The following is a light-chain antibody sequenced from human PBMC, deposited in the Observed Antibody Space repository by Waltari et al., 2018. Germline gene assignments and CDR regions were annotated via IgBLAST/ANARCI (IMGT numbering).Light chain of an antibody. CDR2: DVS. CDR3: SSDTSTNTWV. Sequence: QSALTQSASVSGSPGQSITISCTGTSSDIGGYNYVSWYQQHPGKAPKLMTHDVSKRPAGVSKRFSGSKSVNTASLTISGLQAEDESDYYCSSDTSTNTWVFGGGTKLTVL. CDR1: SSDIGGYNY. V-gene: IGLV2-14*01. J-gene: IGLJ3*02.